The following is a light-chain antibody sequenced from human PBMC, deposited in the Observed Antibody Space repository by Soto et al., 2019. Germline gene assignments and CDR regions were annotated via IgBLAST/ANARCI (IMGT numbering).Light chain of an antibody. J-gene: IGKJ2*01. CDR3: QHRYNWPPT. V-gene: IGKV3-11*01. Sequence: EIVLSQSPAILSLSPGDRATLSCRATQTVSSFLAWYQQKPGQAPRLLIYDTSNKATGVPARFSASGSGTEFTVTIISQEPEDSAVYFCQHRYNWPPTFGQGTKLEI. CDR1: QTVSSF. CDR2: DTS.